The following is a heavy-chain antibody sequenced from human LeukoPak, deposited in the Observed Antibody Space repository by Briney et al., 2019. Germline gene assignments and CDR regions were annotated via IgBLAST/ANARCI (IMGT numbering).Heavy chain of an antibody. J-gene: IGHJ4*02. D-gene: IGHD6-19*01. CDR3: AAGAGWLIDW. CDR1: GFTFSNYW. CDR2: IEKDGSEI. Sequence: GGSLRLSCAASGFTFSNYWLNWVRQAPGKGMEWVAIIEKDGSEILYVDSVKGRFTISRDNAKNSLYLQMNSLRAEDTAVYYCAAGAGWLIDWWGQGTLVTVSS. V-gene: IGHV3-7*01.